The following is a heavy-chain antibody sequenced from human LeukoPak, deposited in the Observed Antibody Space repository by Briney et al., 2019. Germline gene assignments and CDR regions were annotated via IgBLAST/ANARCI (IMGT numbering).Heavy chain of an antibody. J-gene: IGHJ4*02. Sequence: PGGSLRLSCAASGFTFSSYAMHWVRQAPGKGLEWVAVISYDGSNKYYADSVKGRFTISRDNSKNTLYLQMNSLRAEDTAVYYCARGGDYDYGDYWGQGTLVTVSS. CDR3: ARGGDYDYGDY. CDR1: GFTFSSYA. CDR2: ISYDGSNK. D-gene: IGHD3-10*01. V-gene: IGHV3-30*04.